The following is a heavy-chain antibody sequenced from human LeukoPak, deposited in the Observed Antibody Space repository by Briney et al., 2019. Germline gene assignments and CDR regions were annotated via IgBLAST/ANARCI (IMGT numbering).Heavy chain of an antibody. Sequence: GGSLRLSCAASGFTFSAYAMSWVRQAPGKGLEWVSIITSSGGSTNYADSVKGRFTISRDNSKNTLYLQMNSLKPDDTAVYYCATDVTGGAISFWGQGALVTVSS. V-gene: IGHV3-23*01. CDR3: ATDVTGGAISF. J-gene: IGHJ4*02. D-gene: IGHD1-14*01. CDR2: ITSSGGST. CDR1: GFTFSAYA.